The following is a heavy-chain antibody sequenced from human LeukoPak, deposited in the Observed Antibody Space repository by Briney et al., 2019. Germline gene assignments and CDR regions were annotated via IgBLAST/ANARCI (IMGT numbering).Heavy chain of an antibody. CDR2: IYYSGST. CDR1: GGSISYSNYY. CDR3: ARRGQVVVAGTSHWYFDL. J-gene: IGHJ2*01. Sequence: PSETLSLTCTVSGGSISYSNYYWGWIRQPPGKGLEWIGNIYYSGSTYYSPSLKSRVTVSLDTSMNQFSLKLTSVTAADTALYYCARRGQVVVAGTSHWYFDLWGRGTLVTVSS. V-gene: IGHV4-39*01. D-gene: IGHD6-19*01.